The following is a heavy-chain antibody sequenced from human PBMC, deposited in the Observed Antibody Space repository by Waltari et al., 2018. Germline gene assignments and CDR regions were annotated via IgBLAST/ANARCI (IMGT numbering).Heavy chain of an antibody. CDR1: GYTFTSYA. Sequence: VQPVQSGAEVTQPGASVKVSCKASGYTFTSYAMHWVRQAPGQRLEWMGWINAGNGNTKYSQKCQGRVTITRDTSASTAYMELSSLRSEDTAVYYCARSRVTVTTLFDYWGQGTLVTVSS. CDR2: INAGNGNT. V-gene: IGHV1-3*01. J-gene: IGHJ4*02. D-gene: IGHD4-4*01. CDR3: ARSRVTVTTLFDY.